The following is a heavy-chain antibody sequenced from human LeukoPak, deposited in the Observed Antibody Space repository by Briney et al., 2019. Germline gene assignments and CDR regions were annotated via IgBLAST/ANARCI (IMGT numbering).Heavy chain of an antibody. CDR3: ARNVGWYSHDS. D-gene: IGHD6-19*01. CDR1: GDSLSSHF. J-gene: IGHJ4*02. Sequence: PSETLSLTCTVSGDSLSSHFWSWIRQPPGKGLEWIGFIFGSGSTNYDPSLRGRVTISEDTSKNHLSLKLTSVTAADTAVYYCARNVGWYSHDSWGQGTLVTVSS. V-gene: IGHV4-59*08. CDR2: IFGSGST.